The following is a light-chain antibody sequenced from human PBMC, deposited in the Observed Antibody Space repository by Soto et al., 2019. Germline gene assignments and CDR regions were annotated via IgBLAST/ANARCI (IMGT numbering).Light chain of an antibody. CDR2: AAS. J-gene: IGKJ3*01. Sequence: DIQMTQSPTSLSASVGDRVTITCRASQGIRNYIACYQQKPGKAPKLLIYAASTLQSGVPSRFSGSGSGTDFSLTINSLQPEDVATYSCQKYSSVPVFGPGTKVEIK. V-gene: IGKV1-27*01. CDR1: QGIRNY. CDR3: QKYSSVPV.